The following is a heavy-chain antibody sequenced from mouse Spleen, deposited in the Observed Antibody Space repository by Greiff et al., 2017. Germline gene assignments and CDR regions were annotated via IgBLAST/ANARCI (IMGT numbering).Heavy chain of an antibody. V-gene: IGHV1-54*01. CDR1: GYAFTNYL. D-gene: IGHD1-1*01. CDR2: INPGGGGT. Sequence: QVQLQQSGAELVRPGTSVKVSCKASGYAFTNYLIEWVKQRPGQGLEWIGVINPGGGGTNYNEKFKGKATLTADKSSSTAYMQLSSLTSEDSAVYFCARHGLRGFAYWGQGTLVTVSA. J-gene: IGHJ3*01. CDR3: ARHGLRGFAY.